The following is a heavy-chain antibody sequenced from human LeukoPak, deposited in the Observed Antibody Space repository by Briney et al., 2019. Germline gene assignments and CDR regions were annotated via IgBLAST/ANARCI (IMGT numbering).Heavy chain of an antibody. J-gene: IGHJ4*02. D-gene: IGHD2-2*01. CDR3: ARPSRYCSSTSCLYFDY. V-gene: IGHV4-30-2*01. CDR1: GGSISSGGYY. CDR2: IYHSGST. Sequence: SETLSLTCTVSGGSISSGGYYWSWIRQPPGKGLEWIGYIYHSGSTYYNPSLKSRVTISVDRSKNQFSLKLSSVTAADTAVYYCARPSRYCSSTSCLYFDYWGQGTLVTVSS.